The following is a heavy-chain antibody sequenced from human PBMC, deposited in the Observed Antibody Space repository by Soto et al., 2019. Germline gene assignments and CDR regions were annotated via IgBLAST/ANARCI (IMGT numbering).Heavy chain of an antibody. CDR3: ARLVVAAKDYYYGMDV. CDR1: GDSISSRSYY. Sequence: SETLSLTCTVTGDSISSRSYYWGWIRQPPGKGLEWIGSIYYSGSTYNNPSLKSRVTISVDTSKNQFSLKLSSVTAADTAVYYCARLVVAAKDYYYGMDVWGQGTTVTVSS. V-gene: IGHV4-39*01. CDR2: IYYSGST. J-gene: IGHJ6*02. D-gene: IGHD2-15*01.